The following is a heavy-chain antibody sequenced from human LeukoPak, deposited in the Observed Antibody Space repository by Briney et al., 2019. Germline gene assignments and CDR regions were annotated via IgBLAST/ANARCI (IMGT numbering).Heavy chain of an antibody. J-gene: IGHJ6*03. V-gene: IGHV4-30-4*08. CDR1: GGSISSGDYY. Sequence: SQTLSLTRTVSGGSISSGDYYWSWIRQPPGKGLEWIGYIYYSGSTYYNPSLKSRVTISVDTSKNQFSLKLSSVTAADTAVYYCARELMGYYYYMDVWGKGTTVTVSS. D-gene: IGHD2-8*01. CDR2: IYYSGST. CDR3: ARELMGYYYYMDV.